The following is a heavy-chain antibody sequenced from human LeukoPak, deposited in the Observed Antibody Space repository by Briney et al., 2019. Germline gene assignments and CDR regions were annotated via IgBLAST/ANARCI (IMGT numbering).Heavy chain of an antibody. CDR2: ISYDGSNK. Sequence: GGSLRLSCAASGFGFSTYGMHWVRQAPGKGLEWVAMISYDGSNKYYADSVKGRFTISRDNSKNTLYLQMSSLRVEDTAVYYCAKTSVCSGGSFYYDGIDIWGQGTMVTVSS. CDR3: AKTSVCSGGSFYYDGIDI. CDR1: GFGFSTYG. D-gene: IGHD2-15*01. J-gene: IGHJ3*02. V-gene: IGHV3-30*18.